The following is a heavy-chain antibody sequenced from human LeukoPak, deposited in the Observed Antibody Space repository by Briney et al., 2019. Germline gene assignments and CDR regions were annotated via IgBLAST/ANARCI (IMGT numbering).Heavy chain of an antibody. J-gene: IGHJ4*02. D-gene: IGHD1-26*01. Sequence: GASVKVSCKASGGTFISYAISWVRQAPGQGLEWMGGIIPIFGTANYAQKFQGRVTITADESMSTAYMELSSLRSEDTAVYYCARGYSGSCSDDYWGQGTLVTVSS. CDR2: IIPIFGTA. CDR3: ARGYSGSCSDDY. CDR1: GGTFISYA. V-gene: IGHV1-69*13.